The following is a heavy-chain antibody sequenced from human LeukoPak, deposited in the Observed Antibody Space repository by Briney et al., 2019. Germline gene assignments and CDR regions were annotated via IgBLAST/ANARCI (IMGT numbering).Heavy chain of an antibody. J-gene: IGHJ4*02. CDR1: GFTFSDYY. D-gene: IGHD4/OR15-4a*01. CDR2: ISSSGSTI. Sequence: GGSLRLSCAASGFTFSDYYMSWIRQAPGKGLEWASYISSSGSTIYYADSVKGRFTISRDNAKNSLYLQMNSLRAEDTAVYYCARRAGAYSHPYDYWGQGTLVTVSS. V-gene: IGHV3-11*01. CDR3: ARRAGAYSHPYDY.